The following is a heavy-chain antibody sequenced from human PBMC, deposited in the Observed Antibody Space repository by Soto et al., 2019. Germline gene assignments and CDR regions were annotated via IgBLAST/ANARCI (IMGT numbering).Heavy chain of an antibody. Sequence: QLQLQESGPGLVKPSETLSLTCTVSGGSISSSSYYWGWIRQPPGKGLEWIGSIYYSGSTYYNPSLKSRVTISVDTSKNQFSLKLSSVTAADTAVYYCARRGKDVGVGEEWLSNYHFDIWGQGTMVTVSS. CDR2: IYYSGST. D-gene: IGHD3-3*01. CDR3: ARRGKDVGVGEEWLSNYHFDI. CDR1: GGSISSSSYY. J-gene: IGHJ3*02. V-gene: IGHV4-39*01.